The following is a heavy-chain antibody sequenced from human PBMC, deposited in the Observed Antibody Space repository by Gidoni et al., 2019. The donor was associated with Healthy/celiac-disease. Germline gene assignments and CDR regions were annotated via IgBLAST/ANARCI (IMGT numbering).Heavy chain of an antibody. D-gene: IGHD2-2*01. CDR1: GGSFSGYY. CDR3: ARGRSCSSTSCYAPYFDY. J-gene: IGHJ4*02. CDR2: INHSGST. V-gene: IGHV4-34*01. Sequence: QVQLQQWGAGLLKPSETLSLTCAVYGGSFSGYYWSWIRQPPGKGLEWIGEINHSGSTNYNPSLKSRVTISVDTSKNQFSLKLSSVTAADTAVYYCARGRSCSSTSCYAPYFDYWGQGTLVTVSS.